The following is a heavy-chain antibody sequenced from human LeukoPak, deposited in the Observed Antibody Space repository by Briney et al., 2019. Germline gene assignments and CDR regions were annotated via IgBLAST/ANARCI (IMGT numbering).Heavy chain of an antibody. CDR1: GFTFSGSA. CDR2: IRSKANNYAT. D-gene: IGHD1-14*01. V-gene: IGHV3-73*01. J-gene: IGHJ4*02. Sequence: GGSLRLTCAASGFTFSGSAIHWVSQASGKGLEWVGRIRSKANNYATAYAESVKGRFTISRDDSKNTAYLQMNSLKAEDTAVYYCTTIDEVNRKLDYWGQGTLVTVSS. CDR3: TTIDEVNRKLDY.